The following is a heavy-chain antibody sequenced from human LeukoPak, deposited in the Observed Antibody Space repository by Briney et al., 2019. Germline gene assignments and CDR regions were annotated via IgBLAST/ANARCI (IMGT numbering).Heavy chain of an antibody. D-gene: IGHD3-10*01. J-gene: IGHJ5*02. CDR3: ARDLGLKYGSGAYRFDP. V-gene: IGHV3-33*08. CDR2: IWYDGSHQ. Sequence: PGGSLRLSCAAYGFSISTYGMHWVRQAPGKGLESVAVIWYDGSHQYYADSVKGRFTISRDMSNNTLYLQMNNLRVDDTALYYCARDLGLKYGSGAYRFDPWGQGTQVIVSS. CDR1: GFSISTYG.